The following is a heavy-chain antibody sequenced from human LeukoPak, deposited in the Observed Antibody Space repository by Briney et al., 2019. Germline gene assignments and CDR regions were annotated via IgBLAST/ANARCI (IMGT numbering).Heavy chain of an antibody. Sequence: PGGSLRLSCAASGFTFSSYAMTWVRQAPGKGLEWVSAISGSGGSTYSADAVKGRITISSNNDNNSLYLQMNSLRAEDTAVYYCARDLWKYCSSTSCYGHHWFDPWGQGTLVTVSS. CDR3: ARDLWKYCSSTSCYGHHWFDP. D-gene: IGHD2-2*01. J-gene: IGHJ5*02. V-gene: IGHV3-23*01. CDR1: GFTFSSYA. CDR2: ISGSGGST.